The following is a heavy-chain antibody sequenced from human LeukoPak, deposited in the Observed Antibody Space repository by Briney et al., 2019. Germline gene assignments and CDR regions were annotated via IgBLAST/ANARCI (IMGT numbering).Heavy chain of an antibody. Sequence: GGSLRLSCAASGFTFSDHYMDWVRQAPGKGLEWVGRTGNKANSYTTEYAASVKGRFTISRDDSKNSLFLQMNSLKSEDTAVYYCARDLAPRSFGYWGQGTLVTVSS. J-gene: IGHJ4*02. CDR3: ARDLAPRSFGY. CDR2: TGNKANSYTT. V-gene: IGHV3-72*01. CDR1: GFTFSDHY. D-gene: IGHD5-24*01.